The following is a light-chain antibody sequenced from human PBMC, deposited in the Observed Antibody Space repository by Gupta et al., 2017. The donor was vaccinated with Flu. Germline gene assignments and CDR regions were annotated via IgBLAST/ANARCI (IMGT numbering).Light chain of an antibody. Sequence: VTISCTGTSSDVGGYDYVSWYQQHPGKAPKLMIYDVSERPSGVPDRFSASKSGNTASLTVSGLQAEDEADYYCSSYAGNSNFKVFGGGTKLTVL. J-gene: IGLJ3*02. CDR2: DVS. V-gene: IGLV2-8*01. CDR1: SSDVGGYDY. CDR3: SSYAGNSNFKV.